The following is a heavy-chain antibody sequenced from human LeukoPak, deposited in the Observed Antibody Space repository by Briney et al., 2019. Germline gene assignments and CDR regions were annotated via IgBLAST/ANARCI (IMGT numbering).Heavy chain of an antibody. J-gene: IGHJ4*02. V-gene: IGHV4-34*01. CDR1: GGSFSGYY. Sequence: SETLSLTCAVYGGSFSGYYWSWIRQPPGKGLEWIGEINHSGSTNYNPSLKSRVTISVNTSKNQFSLKLSSVTAADTAVYYCARGDFWSGYYTNWGQGTLVTVSS. CDR2: INHSGST. CDR3: ARGDFWSGYYTN. D-gene: IGHD3-3*01.